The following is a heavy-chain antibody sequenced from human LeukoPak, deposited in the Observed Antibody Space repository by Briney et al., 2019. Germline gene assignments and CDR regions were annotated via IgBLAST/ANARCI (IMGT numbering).Heavy chain of an antibody. D-gene: IGHD7-27*01. CDR3: AKGGEKGTYYFDY. CDR2: LRSDGSNQ. V-gene: IGHV3-30*02. CDR1: GLALTTYA. Sequence: PGGSLRLSCAASGLALTTYALHWVRQAPGKGLEWVAFLRSDGSNQNYADSVKGRFTISRDTSKNTLYLQMNSLRAEDTAVYYCAKGGEKGTYYFDYWGQGTLVTVSS. J-gene: IGHJ4*02.